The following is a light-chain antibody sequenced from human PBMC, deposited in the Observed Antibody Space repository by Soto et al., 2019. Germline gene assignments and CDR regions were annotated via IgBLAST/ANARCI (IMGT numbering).Light chain of an antibody. CDR1: QSISSY. CDR3: QQSYSTPIT. CDR2: AAS. Sequence: DIQMTQSPSSLSASVGDRVTITCRASQSISSYLIWYQQKPGKAPKLLIYAASSLQSGVPSRFSGSGSGTDFTLTINSLQPEDFATYYCQQSYSTPITFGQGTRLEIK. V-gene: IGKV1-39*01. J-gene: IGKJ5*01.